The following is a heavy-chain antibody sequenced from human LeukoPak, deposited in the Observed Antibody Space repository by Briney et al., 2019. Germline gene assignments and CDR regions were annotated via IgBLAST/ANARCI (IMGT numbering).Heavy chain of an antibody. CDR2: IYYSGTT. J-gene: IGHJ5*02. CDR1: GGSISSPNHD. D-gene: IGHD3-10*01. V-gene: IGHV4-39*01. Sequence: SETLSLTCSVSGGSISSPNHDWAWIRQPPGQGLEWIGSIYYSGTTYYNLSLKSRVTLSVDTSQNQFSLKLSSVTAADTAIYFRARSLGAKTWVGNWFDPWGQGTLVTVSP. CDR3: ARSLGAKTWVGNWFDP.